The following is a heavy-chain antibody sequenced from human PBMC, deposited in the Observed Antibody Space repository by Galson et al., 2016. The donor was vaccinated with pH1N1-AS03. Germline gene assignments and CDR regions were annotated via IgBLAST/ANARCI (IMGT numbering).Heavy chain of an antibody. CDR2: IYPGDSDT. CDR1: GYTFTNYG. V-gene: IGHV5-51*01. Sequence: KVSCKASGYTFTNYGISWVRQMPGKGLEWMGTIYPGDSDTRYSPSFQGKVSISADKSIDTAYLQWSSLKASDTAVYYCARRLGFWGHFSSSDVYYFDYWGQGTLLTVSS. D-gene: IGHD3-16*01. CDR3: ARRLGFWGHFSSSDVYYFDY. J-gene: IGHJ4*02.